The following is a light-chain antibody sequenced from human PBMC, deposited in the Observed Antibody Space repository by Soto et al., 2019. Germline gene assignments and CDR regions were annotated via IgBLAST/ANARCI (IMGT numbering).Light chain of an antibody. CDR3: CSYASSTTFV. V-gene: IGLV2-23*01. CDR2: EGS. CDR1: SSDIGSYNL. J-gene: IGLJ1*01. Sequence: VLTQPSSVSGAPGQSITISCTVTSSDIGSYNLVSWYQQFPRKAPKLMIYEGSKRPSGVSNRFSGSQSGNTASLTVSGLQAGDEADYYCCSYASSTTFVFGTGTKVTVL.